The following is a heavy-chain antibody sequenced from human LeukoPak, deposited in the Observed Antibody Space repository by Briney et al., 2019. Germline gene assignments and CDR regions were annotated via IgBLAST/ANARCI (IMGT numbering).Heavy chain of an antibody. J-gene: IGHJ4*02. V-gene: IGHV4-59*01. D-gene: IGHD5-18*01. CDR1: GGSISPYY. Sequence: SETLSLTCTVSGGSISPYYWSWIRQPPGKGLEWIGYSYYSGSTNYNPSLKSRVTISVDTSKNQFSLKLSSVTAADTAVYYCARGGYIYGYWGQGTLVTVSS. CDR2: SYYSGST. CDR3: ARGGYIYGY.